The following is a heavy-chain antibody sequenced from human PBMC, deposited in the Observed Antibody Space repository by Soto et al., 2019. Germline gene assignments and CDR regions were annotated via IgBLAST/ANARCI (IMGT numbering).Heavy chain of an antibody. CDR3: ARHLPYCGGDCFSAFDI. V-gene: IGHV4-59*08. CDR1: GGSISSYY. J-gene: IGHJ3*02. D-gene: IGHD2-21*02. CDR2: IYYSGST. Sequence: SETLSLTCTVSGGSISSYYWSWIRQPPGKGLEWIGYIYYSGSTNYNPSLKSRVTISVDTSKNQFSLKLSSVTAADTAVYYCARHLPYCGGDCFSAFDIWGQGTMVTVSS.